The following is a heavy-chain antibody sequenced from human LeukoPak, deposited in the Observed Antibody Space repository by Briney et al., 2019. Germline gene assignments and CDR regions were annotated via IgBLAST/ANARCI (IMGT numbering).Heavy chain of an antibody. V-gene: IGHV4-59*01. CDR2: IYYSGST. J-gene: IGHJ4*02. CDR3: ARALYGDPSLDY. Sequence: SETLSLTCTVSGGSISSYYWSWIRQPPGKGLKWIGYIYYSGSTNYNPSLKSRVTISVDASKNQFSLKLSSVTAADTAVYYCARALYGDPSLDYWGQGTLVTVSS. CDR1: GGSISSYY. D-gene: IGHD4-17*01.